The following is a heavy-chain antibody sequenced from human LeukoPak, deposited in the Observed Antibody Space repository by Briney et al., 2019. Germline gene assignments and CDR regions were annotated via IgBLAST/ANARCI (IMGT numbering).Heavy chain of an antibody. V-gene: IGHV1-46*01. CDR2: INPSGGST. CDR3: ARDWGIQQWPPSYFDY. J-gene: IGHJ4*02. CDR1: GYTFTSYY. D-gene: IGHD5-18*01. Sequence: GPVKVSCKASGYTFTSYYMHWGGEAPGQGVGWGGIINPSGGSTSYAQKFQGRVTMTRDTSTSTVYMELTSLRSEDTAMYYCARDWGIQQWPPSYFDYWGQGTLVTVSS.